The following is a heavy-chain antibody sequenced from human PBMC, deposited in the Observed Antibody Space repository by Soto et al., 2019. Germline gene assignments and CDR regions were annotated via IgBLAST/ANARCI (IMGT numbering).Heavy chain of an antibody. J-gene: IGHJ4*02. CDR3: AKDRSSSCPRGDCYQFDY. CDR2: ISWNSGSI. V-gene: IGHV3-9*01. CDR1: GFTFDDYA. D-gene: IGHD2-21*02. Sequence: EVQLVESGGGLVQPGRSLRLSCAASGFTFDDYAMHWVRQAPGKGLEWVSGISWNSGSIGYADSVKGRFTISRDNAKNSLYLQMNSLRAEDTALYDCAKDRSSSCPRGDCYQFDYWGQGTLVTVSS.